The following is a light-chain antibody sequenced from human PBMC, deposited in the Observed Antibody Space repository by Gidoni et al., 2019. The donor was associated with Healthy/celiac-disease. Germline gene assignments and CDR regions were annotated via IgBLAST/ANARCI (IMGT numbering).Light chain of an antibody. V-gene: IGKV3-20*01. CDR3: QQYGSSPP. Sequence: QAPGTPSLAPGERATLSCRASQSVSSSYLAWYQQKPGQAPRLLIYGASSRATGIPDRFSGSGSGTDFTLTISRLEPEDFAVYYCQQYGSSPPFGGGTKVEIK. CDR1: QSVSSSY. CDR2: GAS. J-gene: IGKJ4*01.